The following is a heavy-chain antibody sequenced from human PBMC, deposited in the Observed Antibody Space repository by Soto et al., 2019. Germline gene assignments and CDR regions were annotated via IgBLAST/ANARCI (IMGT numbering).Heavy chain of an antibody. CDR3: ARISCKGGSCYFDFDH. V-gene: IGHV1-46*02. CDR2: INPSGEHT. Sequence: ASVKVSCKASGYSFKDHYMHWVRQAPGRGLEWVGIINPSGEHTNYAQQFRGRVAMTRDASTSTAYMELRSLRSEDTAVYFCARISCKGGSCYFDFDHWGQGTLVTVSS. CDR1: GYSFKDHY. J-gene: IGHJ4*02. D-gene: IGHD2-15*01.